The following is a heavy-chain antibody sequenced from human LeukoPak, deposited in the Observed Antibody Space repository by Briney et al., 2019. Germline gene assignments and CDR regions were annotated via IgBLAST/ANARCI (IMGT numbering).Heavy chain of an antibody. V-gene: IGHV3-30*02. Sequence: GGSLRLSCAASGFTFSNYGMHWVRQGPGKGLEWVAFIRYDGSNKDYTDSVKGRFTISRENSKNTLYLQMNSLRAEDTAVYYCARDFKKQLVPYYYYYYMDVWGKGTTVTVSS. D-gene: IGHD6-6*01. CDR3: ARDFKKQLVPYYYYYYMDV. J-gene: IGHJ6*03. CDR1: GFTFSNYG. CDR2: IRYDGSNK.